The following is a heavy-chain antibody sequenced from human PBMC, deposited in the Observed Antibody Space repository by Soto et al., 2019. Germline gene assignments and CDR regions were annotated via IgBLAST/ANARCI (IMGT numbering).Heavy chain of an antibody. CDR1: GGSFSGYY. CDR3: AKRRYDYVWGSYRPYNWFDP. D-gene: IGHD3-16*02. CDR2: INHSGST. J-gene: IGHJ5*02. Sequence: SETLSLTCAVYGGSFSGYYWSWIRQPPGKGLEWIGEINHSGSTNYNPSLKSRVTISVDTSKNQFSLKLSSVTAADTAVYYCAKRRYDYVWGSYRPYNWFDPWGQGTLVTVS. V-gene: IGHV4-34*01.